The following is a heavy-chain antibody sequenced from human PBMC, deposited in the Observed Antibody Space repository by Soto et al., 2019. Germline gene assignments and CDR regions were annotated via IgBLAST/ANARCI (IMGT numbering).Heavy chain of an antibody. Sequence: QVQLQESGSGLVKPSHTLSLTCTVSGDSISSGGYSWSWIRQPPQKGLEWIGYIYHTGSTSYSPSLKSRVTISVDKSKNQFSLILNSVTAADTAIYYCARAHYGPSGYYFDSWGQGTLFTVSS. V-gene: IGHV4-30-2*01. CDR2: IYHTGST. J-gene: IGHJ4*02. CDR3: ARAHYGPSGYYFDS. D-gene: IGHD3-22*01. CDR1: GDSISSGGYS.